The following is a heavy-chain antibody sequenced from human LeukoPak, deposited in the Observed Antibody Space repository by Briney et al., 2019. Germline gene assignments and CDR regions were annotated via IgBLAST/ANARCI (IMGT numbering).Heavy chain of an antibody. CDR1: GFTFSSYE. V-gene: IGHV3-48*03. D-gene: IGHD2-2*02. J-gene: IGHJ5*02. CDR3: AILDIVVVPAAVPVSWFDP. CDR2: ISSSGSTI. Sequence: QPGGSLRLSCAASGFTFSSYEMNWVRQAPGKGLEWVSYISSSGSTIYYADSVKGRFTISRDNAKNSLYLQMNSLRAEDTAVYYCAILDIVVVPAAVPVSWFDPWGQGTLVTVSS.